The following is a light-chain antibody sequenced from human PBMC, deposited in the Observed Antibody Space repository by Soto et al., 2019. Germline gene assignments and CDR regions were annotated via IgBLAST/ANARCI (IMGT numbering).Light chain of an antibody. V-gene: IGKV3-15*01. CDR3: QQYNDWPPRWT. J-gene: IGKJ1*01. CDR1: ESVTTN. Sequence: EIVMTQSPATLSVSPGERVTLSCRASESVTTNLAWYQQKPGQAPRLLVYRASTRAIGIPARFSAGGSGTEFTLPISSLQSEDFAVYICQQYNDWPPRWTFGQGTKVEMK. CDR2: RAS.